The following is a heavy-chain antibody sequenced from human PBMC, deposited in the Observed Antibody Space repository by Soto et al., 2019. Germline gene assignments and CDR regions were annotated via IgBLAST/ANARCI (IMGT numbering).Heavy chain of an antibody. CDR3: ARFFSADYYYYYGMDV. CDR1: GGSISSSNW. CDR2: IYHSGST. J-gene: IGHJ6*02. Sequence: SETLSLTCTVSGGSISSSNWWSWVRQPPGKGLEWIGEIYHSGSTNYNPSLKSRVTISVDKSKNQFSLKLSSVTAADTAVYYCARFFSADYYYYYGMDVWGQGTTVTVSS. V-gene: IGHV4-4*02.